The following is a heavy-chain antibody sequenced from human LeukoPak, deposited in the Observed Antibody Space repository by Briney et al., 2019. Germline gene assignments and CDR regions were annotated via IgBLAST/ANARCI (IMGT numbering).Heavy chain of an antibody. D-gene: IGHD2-2*01. V-gene: IGHV1-18*01. CDR1: GGTFSSYG. CDR3: ARDKSIRYCSSTSCYGYGMDV. Sequence: ASVKVSCKASGGTFSSYGISWVRQAPGQGLEWMGWISAYNGNTNYAQKLQGRVTMTTDTSTSTAYMELRSLRSDDTAVYYCARDKSIRYCSSTSCYGYGMDVWGQGTTVTVSS. J-gene: IGHJ6*02. CDR2: ISAYNGNT.